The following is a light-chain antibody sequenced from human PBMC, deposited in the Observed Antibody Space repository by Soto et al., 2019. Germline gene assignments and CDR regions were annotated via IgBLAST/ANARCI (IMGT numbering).Light chain of an antibody. CDR1: SSDVGGYNY. Sequence: QSALTQPASVSWSPGQSITISCTGTSSDVGGYNYVSWHQQHPGKAPKLMIYDVSNRPSGVSNRFSGSKSGNTASLTISGLQAEDEADYYCSSYTSSSTLVFGTGTKVTVL. CDR3: SSYTSSSTLV. V-gene: IGLV2-14*01. J-gene: IGLJ1*01. CDR2: DVS.